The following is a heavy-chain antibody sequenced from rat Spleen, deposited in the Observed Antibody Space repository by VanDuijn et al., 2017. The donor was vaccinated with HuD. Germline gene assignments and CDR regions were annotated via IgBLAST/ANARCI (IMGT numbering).Heavy chain of an antibody. V-gene: IGHV5-29*01. Sequence: EVQLVESGGGLVQPGRSLKLSCAASGFIFSRSAMAWVRQAPTKGLEWVATISYDGSSTYYRDSVKGRFTISRDTAKSTLYLQMDSLRSEDTATYYCARGDYGGYYFDYWGQGVMVTVSS. CDR1: GFIFSRSA. CDR2: ISYDGSST. D-gene: IGHD1-11*01. CDR3: ARGDYGGYYFDY. J-gene: IGHJ2*01.